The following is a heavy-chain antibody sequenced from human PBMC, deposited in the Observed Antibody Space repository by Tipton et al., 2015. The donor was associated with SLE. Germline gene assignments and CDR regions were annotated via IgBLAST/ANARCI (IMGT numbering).Heavy chain of an antibody. CDR1: GGSISSYY. CDR3: ARGQGYDILTGRPLYYYGMDV. Sequence: TLSLTCTVSGGSISSYYLSWIRPPAGKGLEWIGRIYTSGRTNHNPPLKSRVTMSVDTSKNQFPLKLSSVTAADTAVYYCARGQGYDILTGRPLYYYGMDVWGQGTTVTVSS. J-gene: IGHJ6*02. D-gene: IGHD3-9*01. CDR2: IYTSGRT. V-gene: IGHV4-4*07.